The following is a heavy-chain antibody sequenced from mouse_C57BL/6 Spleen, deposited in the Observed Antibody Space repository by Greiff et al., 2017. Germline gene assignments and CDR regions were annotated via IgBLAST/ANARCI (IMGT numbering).Heavy chain of an antibody. CDR3: ASTVVPDWYFDV. CDR1: GYTFTSYW. CDR2: INPSSGYT. V-gene: IGHV1-7*01. Sequence: VQLQQSGAELAKPGASVKLSCKASGYTFTSYWMHWVKQRPGQGLEWIGYINPSSGYTKYNQKFKDKATLTADKSSSTAYMQLSSLTYEDSAVDYCASTVVPDWYFDVWGTGTTVTVSS. J-gene: IGHJ1*03. D-gene: IGHD1-1*01.